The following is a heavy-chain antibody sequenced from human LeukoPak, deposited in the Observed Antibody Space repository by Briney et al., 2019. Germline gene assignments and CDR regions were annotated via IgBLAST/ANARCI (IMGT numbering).Heavy chain of an antibody. CDR2: TYYSGSA. CDR3: ARHGNFFDF. CDR1: GGSIGSHY. V-gene: IGHV4-59*04. D-gene: IGHD1-1*01. Sequence: SETLSLTCTVSGGSIGSHYWSWIRQPPGKGLEWIGGTYYSGSAYYNPSLKSRVTMSVDTSKRQFSLKLSSVTAADTAMYYCARHGNFFDFWGQGTLVTVSS. J-gene: IGHJ4*02.